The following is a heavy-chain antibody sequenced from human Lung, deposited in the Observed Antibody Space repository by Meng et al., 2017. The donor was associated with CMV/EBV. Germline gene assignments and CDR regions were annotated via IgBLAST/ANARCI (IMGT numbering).Heavy chain of an antibody. V-gene: IGHV3-23*03. CDR1: GFTLSSHA. Sequence: GGSXRLXCSTSGFTLSSHAMSWVRQAPGKGLEWVSVIYWDGVETYYADSVRGRFTTFRDNSKNMVFMQMNSLRAEDTAVYYCAKDDNGYTGEGGYWGQGTXVNGAS. D-gene: IGHD5-24*01. CDR3: AKDDNGYTGEGGY. CDR2: IYWDGVET. J-gene: IGHJ4*02.